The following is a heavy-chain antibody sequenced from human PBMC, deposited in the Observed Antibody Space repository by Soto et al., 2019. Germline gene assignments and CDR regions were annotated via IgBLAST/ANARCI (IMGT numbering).Heavy chain of an antibody. V-gene: IGHV3-23*01. CDR3: AKSYGDTWKHYYFDY. D-gene: IGHD3-3*02. CDR1: RFTFSGYS. J-gene: IGHJ4*02. Sequence: EVQLLESGGGLVQPGGSLRLSCAVSRFTFSGYSMSWVRQAPGKGLEWVSGISGSGGSTYYADSVKGRFTISRDNSESTLFLQMNSLRAEDTALYYCAKSYGDTWKHYYFDYWGQGTLVTVSS. CDR2: ISGSGGST.